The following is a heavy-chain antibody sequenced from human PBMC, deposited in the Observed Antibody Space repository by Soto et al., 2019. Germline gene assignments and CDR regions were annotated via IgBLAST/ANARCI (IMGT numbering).Heavy chain of an antibody. CDR3: GTGVTYVDRYGMDV. CDR1: GYSLTELS. CDR2: FEREDGET. J-gene: IGHJ6*02. Sequence: QVQVVQSGAEVKKPGASVKVSCKVSGYSLTELSMHWVRQAPGKGLEWMGGFEREDGETTHAQKFQGRVTMIEDTSTDTAYMELSSLRSEYTAVYDCGTGVTYVDRYGMDVWGQGTTVIVSS. V-gene: IGHV1-24*01. D-gene: IGHD2-21*02.